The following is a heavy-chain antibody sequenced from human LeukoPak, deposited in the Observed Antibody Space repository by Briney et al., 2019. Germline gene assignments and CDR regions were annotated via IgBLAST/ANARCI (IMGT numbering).Heavy chain of an antibody. CDR3: AREQTGDQNFDY. J-gene: IGHJ4*02. D-gene: IGHD7-27*01. CDR1: VDSVSSNTAA. V-gene: IGHV6-1*01. CDR2: TYYRSKWYN. Sequence: SQSLSLTCAISVDSVSSNTAAWDWIRQPPSRGLEWLGRTYYRSKWYNNYAVSVTSRISTNPDTSKNQFSLQLKSVTPEDTAVYYCAREQTGDQNFDYWGQGTLVTVSS.